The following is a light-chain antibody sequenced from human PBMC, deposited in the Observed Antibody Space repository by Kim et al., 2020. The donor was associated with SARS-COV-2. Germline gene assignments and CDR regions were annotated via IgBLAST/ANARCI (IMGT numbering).Light chain of an antibody. CDR3: LLSYSGVWV. V-gene: IGLV7-46*01. CDR1: TGPVTSSHF. J-gene: IGLJ3*02. Sequence: PGETVTRTCSSSTGPVTSSHFPYWFQQRPGQAPRTLISDTTNTHSWTPARFSGSLLGDKAALTLSGAQPEDEADYYCLLSYSGVWVFGGGTQLTVL. CDR2: DTT.